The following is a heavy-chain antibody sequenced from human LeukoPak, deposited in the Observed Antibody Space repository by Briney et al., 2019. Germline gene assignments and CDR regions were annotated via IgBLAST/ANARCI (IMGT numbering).Heavy chain of an antibody. D-gene: IGHD3-22*01. CDR3: AKRGVVIRVILVGFYKEAYYLDS. Sequence: PGGSLRLSCAVSGITLSNYGMSWVRKAPGKGLEWVAGMSGSGGGTSYADSVKGRFTVSRDNSKNTLYLQMKSLRAEDTAVYFCAKRGVVIRVILVGFYKEAYYLDSWGQGALVTVSS. V-gene: IGHV3-23*01. J-gene: IGHJ4*02. CDR2: MSGSGGGT. CDR1: GITLSNYG.